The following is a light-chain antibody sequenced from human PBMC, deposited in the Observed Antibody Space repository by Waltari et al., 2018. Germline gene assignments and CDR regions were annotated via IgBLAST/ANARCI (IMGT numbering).Light chain of an antibody. CDR3: QQYSAYPYT. V-gene: IGKV1-5*03. Sequence: DIQMTQSPSTLSASVGDRVTLTCRASQSISTWLAWYQQKPGKAPRLLIYRTSSLERGVPSRFSGSGSGTDFTLTIRSLQPDDFATYYCQQYSAYPYTFGQGTKLKI. CDR1: QSISTW. CDR2: RTS. J-gene: IGKJ2*01.